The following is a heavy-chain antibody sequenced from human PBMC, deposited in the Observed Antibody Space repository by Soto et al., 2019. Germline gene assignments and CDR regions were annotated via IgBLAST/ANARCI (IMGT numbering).Heavy chain of an antibody. CDR1: GFTFTSSA. Sequence: SVKVSCKASGFTFTSSAVQWVRQARGQRLEWIGWIVVGSGNTNYAQKFQERVTITRDMSISTAYMELSSLRSEDTAVYYCARAQARSTGPMDWFDPWGQGTLVTVSS. CDR3: ARAQARSTGPMDWFDP. D-gene: IGHD2-8*02. J-gene: IGHJ5*02. V-gene: IGHV1-58*01. CDR2: IVVGSGNT.